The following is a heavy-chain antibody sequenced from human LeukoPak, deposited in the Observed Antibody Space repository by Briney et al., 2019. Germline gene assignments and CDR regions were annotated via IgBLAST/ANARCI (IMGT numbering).Heavy chain of an antibody. CDR2: ISGSGGST. V-gene: IGHV3-23*01. CDR3: ATPPTYCYDSSGYPFDY. CDR1: GFTFSSYA. J-gene: IGHJ4*02. D-gene: IGHD3-22*01. Sequence: GGSLRLSCAASGFTFSSYAMSWVRQAPGKGLEWVSAISGSGGSTYYADSVKGRFTISRDTSKNMLYLQTNIPRAEDTAVYYCATPPTYCYDSSGYPFDYWGQGTLVTVSS.